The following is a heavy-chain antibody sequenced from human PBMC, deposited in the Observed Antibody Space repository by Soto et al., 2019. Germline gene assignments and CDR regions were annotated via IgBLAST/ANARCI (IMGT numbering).Heavy chain of an antibody. D-gene: IGHD6-6*01. CDR2: IDGAGRST. CDR1: GFTFSSYW. V-gene: IGHV3-74*01. Sequence: EVQLVESGGGLVQPGGSLRLSCAASGFTFSSYWMHWVRQPPGKGLVWVSRIDGAGRSTNYADSVKGRFTISRDNAKNTLDLQMNSLRAEDTAVYYCARVGSTSWYWGQGTLVTVSP. J-gene: IGHJ4*02. CDR3: ARVGSTSWY.